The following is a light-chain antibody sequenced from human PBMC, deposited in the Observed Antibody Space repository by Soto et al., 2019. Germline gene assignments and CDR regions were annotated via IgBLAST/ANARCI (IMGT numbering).Light chain of an antibody. CDR1: SSNIGAGYD. V-gene: IGLV1-40*01. J-gene: IGLJ1*01. CDR3: QSYDSSLSALYV. Sequence: QPVLTQPPSVSGAPGQRVTISCTGSSSNIGAGYDVHWYQQLPGTAPKLLIYGNSNRPSGVPDRFSGSKSGTSASLAITGLQAEDEADYYCQSYDSSLSALYVFGTGTKLTVI. CDR2: GNS.